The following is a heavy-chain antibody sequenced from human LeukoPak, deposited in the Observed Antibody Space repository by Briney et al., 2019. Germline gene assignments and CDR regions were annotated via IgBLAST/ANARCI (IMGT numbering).Heavy chain of an antibody. D-gene: IGHD6-13*01. CDR3: ARHGYSSSWYFDY. CDR2: IYYSGST. V-gene: IGHV4-39*01. Sequence: SETLSLTCTVSGGSISSSSYYWGWIRQPPGKRLEWIGSIYYSGSTYYNPSLKSRVTISVDTSKNQFSLKLSSVTAADTAVYYCARHGYSSSWYFDYWGQGTLVTVSS. J-gene: IGHJ4*02. CDR1: GGSISSSSYY.